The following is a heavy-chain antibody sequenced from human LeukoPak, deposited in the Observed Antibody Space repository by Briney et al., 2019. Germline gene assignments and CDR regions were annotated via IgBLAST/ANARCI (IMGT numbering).Heavy chain of an antibody. CDR1: GGSFSGYY. CDR3: ASSRLGYCSSTSCYLVPYYMDV. CDR2: INHSGST. Sequence: PSETLSLTCAVYGGSFSGYYWSWIRQPPGKGLEWIGEINHSGSTNYNPSLKSRVTISVDTSKNQFSLKLSSVTAADTAVYYCASSRLGYCSSTSCYLVPYYMDVWGKGTTVTVSS. V-gene: IGHV4-34*01. D-gene: IGHD2-2*01. J-gene: IGHJ6*03.